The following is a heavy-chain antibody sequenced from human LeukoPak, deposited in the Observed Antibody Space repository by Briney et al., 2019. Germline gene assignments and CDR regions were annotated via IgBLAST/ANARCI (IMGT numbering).Heavy chain of an antibody. Sequence: SETLSLTCGVYGGSFSGHCWSWIRQPPGKGLEWIGEVHESGSTNYNPSLKSRVSISIDTSKNQFSLKVMSVTAADTALYFCARGKDEISGFFQYYFDYWGQGALVTVSS. CDR3: ARGKDEISGFFQYYFDY. V-gene: IGHV4-34*01. D-gene: IGHD3-22*01. CDR1: GGSFSGHC. J-gene: IGHJ4*02. CDR2: VHESGST.